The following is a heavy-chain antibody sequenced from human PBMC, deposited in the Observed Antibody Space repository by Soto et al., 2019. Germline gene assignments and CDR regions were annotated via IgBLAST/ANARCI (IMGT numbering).Heavy chain of an antibody. J-gene: IGHJ6*02. Sequence: LRLYCAASGFTFSSYAMRWVRQAPGKGLEWVSAISGSGGSTYYADSVKGRFTIPRDNSKNTLYLQMNSLRAEDTAVYYCAKEKVYLDGGIGMDVWGQGTTVTVS. CDR3: AKEKVYLDGGIGMDV. V-gene: IGHV3-23*01. D-gene: IGHD2-2*02. CDR1: GFTFSSYA. CDR2: ISGSGGST.